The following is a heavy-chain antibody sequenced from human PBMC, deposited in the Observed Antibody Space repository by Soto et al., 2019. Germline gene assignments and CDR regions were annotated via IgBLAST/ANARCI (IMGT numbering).Heavy chain of an antibody. Sequence: ASVTVSCEASGYLFTNTDGSCVRHATGQGLERMGWMNPGSSDTGYAQKFQGRVTMTRDISIATAYMELSSLRSDDTAIYYCARMETFGSLNWFDPWGQGTMVTVSS. CDR3: ARMETFGSLNWFDP. CDR1: GYLFTNTD. D-gene: IGHD3-16*01. V-gene: IGHV1-8*01. J-gene: IGHJ5*02. CDR2: MNPGSSDT.